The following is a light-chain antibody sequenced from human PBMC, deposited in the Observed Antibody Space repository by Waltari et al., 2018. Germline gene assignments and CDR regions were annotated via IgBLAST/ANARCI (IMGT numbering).Light chain of an antibody. CDR2: YDT. CDR3: QVWDSDSDHPL. J-gene: IGLJ3*02. CDR1: NLERKS. V-gene: IGLV3-21*04. Sequence: SYVLTQPPSVSVAPGNTATIACGGNNLERKSVHWYQQKPGQTPVSVIYYDTERPSGISKRVSGSNAGNTATLTISRVEAGDEADYYCQVWDSDSDHPLFGGWTKLTVL.